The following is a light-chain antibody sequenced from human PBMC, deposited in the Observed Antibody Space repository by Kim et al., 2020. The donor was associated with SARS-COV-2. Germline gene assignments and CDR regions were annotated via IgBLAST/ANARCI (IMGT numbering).Light chain of an antibody. J-gene: IGLJ2*01. CDR2: GRN. Sequence: SSELTQDPAVSVALGQTVRITCQGDSLRSYYATWYQQRPRQAPVLVIYGRNNRPSGIPDRFSGSSSGNTASLTISGAQAEDEADFYCQSRDSGGNVLFRGGTKLTVL. CDR1: SLRSYY. V-gene: IGLV3-19*01. CDR3: QSRDSGGNVL.